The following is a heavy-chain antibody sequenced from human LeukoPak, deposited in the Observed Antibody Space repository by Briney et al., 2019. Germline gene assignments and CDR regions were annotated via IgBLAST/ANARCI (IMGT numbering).Heavy chain of an antibody. CDR2: MNPNSGNT. CDR3: ARARPGHDAFDI. J-gene: IGHJ3*02. CDR1: GYTFTSYD. Sequence: ASVKVSCKASGYTFTSYDINWVRQATGQGLEWVGWMNPNSGNTGYAQKFQGRVTITRNTSISTAYMELSSLRSEDTAVYYCARARPGHDAFDIWGQGTMVTVSS. V-gene: IGHV1-8*03.